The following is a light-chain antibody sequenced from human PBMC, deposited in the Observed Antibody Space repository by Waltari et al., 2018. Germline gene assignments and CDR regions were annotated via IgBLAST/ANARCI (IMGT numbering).Light chain of an antibody. V-gene: IGLV5-45*03. J-gene: IGLJ2*01. CDR3: MIWHSSASV. Sequence: QAVLTQPSSLSASPGASARLPCTLRSGINVGTHRIYWYQQKPGSPPQYLLRYKSDSDKQPGSGVPSRFAGSKDASANAGILLISGLQAEDEADYYYMIWHSSASVFGGGTKLTVL. CDR1: SGINVGTHR. CDR2: YKSDSDK.